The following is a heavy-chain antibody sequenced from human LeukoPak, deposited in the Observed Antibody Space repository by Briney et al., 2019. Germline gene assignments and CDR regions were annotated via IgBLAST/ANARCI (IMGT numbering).Heavy chain of an antibody. Sequence: GGSLTLPRAASGFTVSSNHMSWVRQAPGKGLEWVSAIYSGGLTYYADSVRGRFTISRDNSKNTLYLQMNSLRVEDTAMYYCARGSVKPVLFDYWGQGTLVTVSS. V-gene: IGHV3-53*01. J-gene: IGHJ4*02. D-gene: IGHD6-6*01. CDR3: ARGSVKPVLFDY. CDR2: IYSGGLT. CDR1: GFTVSSNH.